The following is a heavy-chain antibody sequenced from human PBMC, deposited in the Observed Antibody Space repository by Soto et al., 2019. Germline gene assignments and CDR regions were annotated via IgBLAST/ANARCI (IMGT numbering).Heavy chain of an antibody. CDR1: GGTFSSYA. CDR2: IIPIFGTA. V-gene: IGHV1-69*13. D-gene: IGHD3-22*01. J-gene: IGHJ3*02. CDR3: ASLYYYDSSGYYRKDAFDI. Sequence: SVXVSCKASGGTFSSYAISWVRQAPGQGLEWMGGIIPIFGTANYAQKFQGRVTITPDESTSTAYMELSSLRSEDTAVYYCASLYYYDSSGYYRKDAFDIWGQGTMVTVSS.